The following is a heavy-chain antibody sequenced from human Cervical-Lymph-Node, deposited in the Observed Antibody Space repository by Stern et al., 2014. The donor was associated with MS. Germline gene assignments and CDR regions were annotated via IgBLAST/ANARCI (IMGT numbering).Heavy chain of an antibody. CDR2: IYPGDSDT. D-gene: IGHD6-6*01. CDR3: ARPPPRRSSNDPNFGLDV. V-gene: IGHV5-51*04. CDR1: GYTFSKNW. J-gene: IGHJ6*02. Sequence: QLVQSGAEVKKPRDSLKISCKASGYTFSKNWIAWVRQMPGKGLEWMGIIYPGDSDTRYSPSFQGQVTLPAEKPINNASLQWNSLKASDPPIYSCARPPPRRSSNDPNFGLDVWGQGTTVTVSS.